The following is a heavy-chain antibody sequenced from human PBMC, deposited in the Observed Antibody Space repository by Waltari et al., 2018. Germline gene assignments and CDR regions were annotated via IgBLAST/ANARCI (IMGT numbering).Heavy chain of an antibody. CDR1: GGSISSYY. CDR2: SYYSGRT. D-gene: IGHD6-19*01. V-gene: IGHV4-59*01. Sequence: QVQLQESGPGLVKPSETLSLTCPVSGGSISSYYCSWIRQPPGKGMGWIGYSYYSGRTNYNPSLKGRVTISVATSKNQFSLKLSSVTAADTAVYYCARRAGIGYFDYWGQGTLVTVSS. CDR3: ARRAGIGYFDY. J-gene: IGHJ4*02.